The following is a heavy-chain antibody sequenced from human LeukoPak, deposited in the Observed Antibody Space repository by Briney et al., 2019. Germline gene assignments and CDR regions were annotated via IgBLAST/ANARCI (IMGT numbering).Heavy chain of an antibody. CDR1: GFTFSSYS. D-gene: IGHD5-12*01. J-gene: IGHJ4*02. Sequence: PGGSLRLSCAASGFTFSSYSMNWVRQAPGKGLEWVSYISSSSSTIYYADSVKGRFAISRDNAKNSLLLQVNSLRAEDTAVYYCARDRGDGGYSGYEDFDHWGQGTLVTVSS. CDR3: ARDRGDGGYSGYEDFDH. V-gene: IGHV3-48*01. CDR2: ISSSSSTI.